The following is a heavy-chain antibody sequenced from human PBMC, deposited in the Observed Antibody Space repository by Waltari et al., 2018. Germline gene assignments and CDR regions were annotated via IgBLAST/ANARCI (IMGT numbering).Heavy chain of an antibody. J-gene: IGHJ4*02. Sequence: QVQLQESGPGLVKPSETLSLICSVSGDSITNYYWSWVRQPPGKGLEWIGYIAYSGSTRYNPTLKSRATISVDTSKKQCSLRLGSVTAADTAIYYCARSYDFWSGYPLHYWGQGTLVTVSS. CDR1: GDSITNYY. CDR2: IAYSGST. V-gene: IGHV4-59*01. CDR3: ARSYDFWSGYPLHY. D-gene: IGHD3-3*01.